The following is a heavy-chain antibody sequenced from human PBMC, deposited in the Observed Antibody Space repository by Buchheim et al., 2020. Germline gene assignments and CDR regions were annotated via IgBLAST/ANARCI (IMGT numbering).Heavy chain of an antibody. J-gene: IGHJ4*02. CDR1: GFTFSSYG. D-gene: IGHD5-12*01. CDR2: ISYDGSNK. V-gene: IGHV3-30*18. Sequence: QVQLVESGGGVVQPGRSLRLSCAASGFTFSSYGMHWVRQAPGKGLEWVAVISYDGSNKYYADSVKGRFTISRDNSKNTLYLQMNSLRAEDTAVYYCAKDLGSGYDSPGGYWGQGTL. CDR3: AKDLGSGYDSPGGY.